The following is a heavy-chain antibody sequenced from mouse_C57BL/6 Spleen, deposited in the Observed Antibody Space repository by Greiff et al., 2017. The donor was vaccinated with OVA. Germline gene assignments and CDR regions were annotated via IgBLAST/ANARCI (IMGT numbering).Heavy chain of an antibody. CDR1: GFSLTSYG. D-gene: IGHD4-1*01. V-gene: IGHV2-9*01. CDR3: AKRETGTGFAY. CDR2: IWGGGST. Sequence: VKVVESGPGLVAPSQSLSITCTVSGFSLTSYGVDWVRQPPGKGLEWLGVIWGGGSTNYNSALMSRLSISKDNSKSQVFLKMNSLQTDDTAMYYCAKRETGTGFAYWGQGTLVTVSA. J-gene: IGHJ3*01.